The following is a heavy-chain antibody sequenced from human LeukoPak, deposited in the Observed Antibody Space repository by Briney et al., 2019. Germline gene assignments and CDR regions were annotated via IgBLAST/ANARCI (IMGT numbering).Heavy chain of an antibody. Sequence: GGSLRLPCAASGFTFSNYWMHWVRQAPGKGLVWVSRIKSDGSRTDYADSVKGRFTISRDNAKNTLYLQMNSLRAEDTAVYYCARELPFDYWGHGTLVTVSS. D-gene: IGHD2-15*01. CDR1: GFTFSNYW. J-gene: IGHJ4*01. V-gene: IGHV3-74*01. CDR2: IKSDGSRT. CDR3: ARELPFDY.